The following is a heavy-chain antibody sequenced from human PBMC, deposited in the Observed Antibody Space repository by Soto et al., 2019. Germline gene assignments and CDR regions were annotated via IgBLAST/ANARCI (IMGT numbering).Heavy chain of an antibody. Sequence: PGESLKISCKGSGYSFTSYWIGWVRQMPGKGLEWMGIIYPGDSDTRYSPSFQGQVTISADKSISTAYLQWSSLKASDTAMYYCARLYMPGVAAAGTYCYYGMDVWGQGTTVTVSS. CDR2: IYPGDSDT. J-gene: IGHJ6*02. V-gene: IGHV5-51*01. D-gene: IGHD6-13*01. CDR1: GYSFTSYW. CDR3: ARLYMPGVAAAGTYCYYGMDV.